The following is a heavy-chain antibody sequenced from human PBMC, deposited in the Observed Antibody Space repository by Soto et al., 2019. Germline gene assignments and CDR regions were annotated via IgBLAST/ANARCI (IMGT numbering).Heavy chain of an antibody. CDR2: IYYSGST. J-gene: IGHJ4*02. CDR3: ARDALTAGGNSAY. CDR1: GDSISSGGYY. V-gene: IGHV4-31*03. Sequence: QVQLQESGPGLVKPSQTLSLTCTVSGDSISSGGYYWSWIRQPPGKGLEWIGCIYYSGSTYYNPSLQSRVTISGDTSKNQFSLKLDSLTAADTAVYYCARDALTAGGNSAYWGQGIMVTVSS. D-gene: IGHD2-21*02.